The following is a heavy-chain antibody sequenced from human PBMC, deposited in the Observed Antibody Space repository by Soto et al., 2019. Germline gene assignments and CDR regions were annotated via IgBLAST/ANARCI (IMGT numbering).Heavy chain of an antibody. V-gene: IGHV3-74*01. D-gene: IGHD6-6*01. Sequence: GGSLRLSCAASGFTFSSFWMFWVRQAPEKGLVWISRISPDGTTTNYADSVKGRLTISRDNAKNTVYLQMNSLRAEDTAIYYCARDFRSSPGYWGQGALVTVSS. CDR3: ARDFRSSPGY. J-gene: IGHJ4*02. CDR1: GFTFSSFW. CDR2: ISPDGTTT.